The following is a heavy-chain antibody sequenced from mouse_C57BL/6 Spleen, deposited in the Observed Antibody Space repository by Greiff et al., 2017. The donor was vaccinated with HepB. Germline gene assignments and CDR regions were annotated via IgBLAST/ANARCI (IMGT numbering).Heavy chain of an antibody. Sequence: QVQLKQSGAELVRPGASVTLSCKASGYTFTDYEMHWVKQTPVHGLEWIGAIDPETGGTAYNQKFKGKAILTADKSSSTAYMELRSLTSEDSAVYYCTNYYGSSLFAYWGQGTLVTVSA. CDR2: IDPETGGT. D-gene: IGHD1-1*01. V-gene: IGHV1-15*01. CDR3: TNYYGSSLFAY. CDR1: GYTFTDYE. J-gene: IGHJ3*01.